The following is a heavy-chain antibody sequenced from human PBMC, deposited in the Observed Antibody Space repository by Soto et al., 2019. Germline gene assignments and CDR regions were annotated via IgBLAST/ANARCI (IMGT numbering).Heavy chain of an antibody. CDR1: GFTFSSSA. CDR2: ISENGGSRGGT. V-gene: IGHV3-23*01. CDR3: ASGKAVVVAALAI. D-gene: IGHD2-15*01. J-gene: IGHJ3*02. Sequence: EVQLLESGGGLVQPGGSLRLSCRASGFTFSSSAMTWVRQAPGQGLEWVASISENGGSRGGTYYADSVKGRFTISRDNSNYTLYLQVDSLRGADTAVYYCASGKAVVVAALAIWGQGTMVTVSS.